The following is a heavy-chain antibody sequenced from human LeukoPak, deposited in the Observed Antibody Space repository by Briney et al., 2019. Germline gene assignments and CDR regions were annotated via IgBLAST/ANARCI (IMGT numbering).Heavy chain of an antibody. D-gene: IGHD3-22*01. CDR3: ARGGSSGSTYYYYYGMDV. J-gene: IGHJ6*02. Sequence: SETLSLTCAVSGGSISSGDYSWSWIRQPPGKGLEWIAYIYHSGSTYYNPSLKSRVTRSVDRSKNQFSLKLSSVTAADTAVYYCARGGSSGSTYYYYYGMDVWGQGTTVTVSS. CDR2: IYHSGST. CDR1: GGSISSGDYS. V-gene: IGHV4-30-2*01.